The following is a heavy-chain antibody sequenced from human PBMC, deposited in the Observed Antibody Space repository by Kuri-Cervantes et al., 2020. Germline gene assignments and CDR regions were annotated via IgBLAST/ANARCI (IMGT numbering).Heavy chain of an antibody. CDR2: ISAYNGNT. V-gene: IGHV1-18*01. D-gene: IGHD2-21*02. CDR3: AADSAGGGDWDDYYDYMDV. CDR1: CYTFTSYG. Sequence: ASVKVSCKASCYTFTSYGISWVRQDPGQGLEWMGWISAYNGNTNYAQKLKGRVTMTTDTSTSTVYMELSSLRSEDTAVYYCAADSAGGGDWDDYYDYMDVWGKGTTVTVSS. J-gene: IGHJ6*03.